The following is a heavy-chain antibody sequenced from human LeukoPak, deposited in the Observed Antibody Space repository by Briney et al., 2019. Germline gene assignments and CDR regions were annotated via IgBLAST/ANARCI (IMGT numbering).Heavy chain of an antibody. CDR2: ISSSGSNI. CDR3: ARPPLGAYSSSGIDY. CDR1: GFTFSSYE. J-gene: IGHJ4*02. V-gene: IGHV3-48*03. D-gene: IGHD6-6*01. Sequence: PGGSLRLSCAASGFTFSSYEMNWVRQAPGKGLEWVSYISSSGSNIYYADTVKGRFTISRDNAKNSLYLQMNSLRAGDTAVYYCARPPLGAYSSSGIDYWGQGTLVTVSS.